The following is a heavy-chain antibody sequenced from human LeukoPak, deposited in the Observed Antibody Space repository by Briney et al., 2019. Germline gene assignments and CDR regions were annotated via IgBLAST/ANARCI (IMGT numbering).Heavy chain of an antibody. J-gene: IGHJ4*02. Sequence: PGGSLRLSCAGSEFTFINYAMSWVRQAPGKGLEWXXTISGSGTTTYYADSVKGRFTISRDTSKNTMYMQMNSLRAEDTAVYYCASMGASIYGSYYFEYWGQGALVTVSS. CDR1: EFTFINYA. CDR2: ISGSGTTT. D-gene: IGHD3-10*01. V-gene: IGHV3-23*01. CDR3: ASMGASIYGSYYFEY.